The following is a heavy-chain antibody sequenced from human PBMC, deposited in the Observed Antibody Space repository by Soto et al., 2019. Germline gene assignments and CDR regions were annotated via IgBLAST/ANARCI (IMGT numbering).Heavy chain of an antibody. CDR1: GYSFTSYW. J-gene: IGHJ4*02. Sequence: PGESLKISCKGSGYSFTSYWIGWVRQMPGKGLEWMGIIYPGDSDTRYSPSFQGHVTISADKSISTAYLQWSSLKASDTAMYYCARHVGSSGWYDLFDYWGQGTLVTVSS. CDR2: IYPGDSDT. D-gene: IGHD6-19*01. V-gene: IGHV5-51*01. CDR3: ARHVGSSGWYDLFDY.